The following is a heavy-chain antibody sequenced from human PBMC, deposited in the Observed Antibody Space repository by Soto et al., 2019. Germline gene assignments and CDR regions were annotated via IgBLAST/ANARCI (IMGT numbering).Heavy chain of an antibody. J-gene: IGHJ4*02. Sequence: GGSLRLSCAVSGFTLTTYSMNWVRQAPGKGLEWTSFINKNGFTIYYADSVKGRFTISRDYAKNSLYLQMDSLRHEDTAVYCARGAVTGTSLFDYWGLGTLVTVSS. CDR3: ARGAVTGTSLFDY. V-gene: IGHV3-48*02. CDR1: GFTLTTYS. CDR2: INKNGFTI. D-gene: IGHD6-19*01.